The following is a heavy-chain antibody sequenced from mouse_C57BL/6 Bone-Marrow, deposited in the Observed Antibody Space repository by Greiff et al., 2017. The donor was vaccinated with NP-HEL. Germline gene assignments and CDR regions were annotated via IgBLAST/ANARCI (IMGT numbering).Heavy chain of an antibody. J-gene: IGHJ3*01. V-gene: IGHV1-72*01. CDR1: GYTFTSYW. D-gene: IGHD1-1*01. Sequence: VQLQQPGAELVKPGASVKLSCKASGYTFTSYWMHWVKQRPGRGLEWIGMIDPNSGGTKYNEKFKSKATLTVDKPSSTAYMQLSSLTSEDSAVYYCARSLYYYGSSSFAYWGQGTLVTVSA. CDR2: IDPNSGGT. CDR3: ARSLYYYGSSSFAY.